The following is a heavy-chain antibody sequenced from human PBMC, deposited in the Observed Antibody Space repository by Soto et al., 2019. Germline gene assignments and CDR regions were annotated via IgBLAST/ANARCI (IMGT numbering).Heavy chain of an antibody. CDR3: ARELSRQSWKWFDP. V-gene: IGHV1-2*02. J-gene: IGHJ5*02. D-gene: IGHD1-1*01. Sequence: QVQLVQSGAEVKEPGASVKVSCRTSGYTFTDHYINWVRQAPGQGPEYMGWIHPNSGDTKNTQRFQGRVTMTRDTSISTAYMELRRLTSDDTAVYYCARELSRQSWKWFDPWGQGTLVTVSS. CDR2: IHPNSGDT. CDR1: GYTFTDHY.